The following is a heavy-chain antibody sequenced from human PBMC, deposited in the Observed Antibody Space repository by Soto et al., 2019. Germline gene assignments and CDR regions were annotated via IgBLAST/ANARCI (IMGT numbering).Heavy chain of an antibody. D-gene: IGHD3-3*01. J-gene: IGHJ6*02. V-gene: IGHV5-51*01. CDR2: IYPGDSDT. CDR3: ARRLFWSGYSDYYGMDV. CDR1: GYSFTSYW. Sequence: GESLKISCKGSGYSFTSYWIGWVRQIPGKGLEWMGIIYPGDSDTRYSPSFQGQVTISADKSISTAYLQWSSLKASDTAMYYCARRLFWSGYSDYYGMDVWGQGTTVTVSS.